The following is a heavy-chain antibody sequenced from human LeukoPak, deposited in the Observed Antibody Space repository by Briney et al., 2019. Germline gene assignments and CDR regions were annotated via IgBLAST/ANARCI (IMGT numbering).Heavy chain of an antibody. D-gene: IGHD6-13*01. CDR3: ARGESYSSSWPDDAFDI. V-gene: IGHV1-69*04. J-gene: IGHJ3*02. CDR2: IIPILGIA. CDR1: GGTFSSYA. Sequence: GASVKVSCKASGGTFSSYAISWVRQAPGQGLEWMGRIIPILGIANYAQKFQGRVTITADKSTSTAYMELSSLRSEDTAVYYCARGESYSSSWPDDAFDIWGQGTMVTVSS.